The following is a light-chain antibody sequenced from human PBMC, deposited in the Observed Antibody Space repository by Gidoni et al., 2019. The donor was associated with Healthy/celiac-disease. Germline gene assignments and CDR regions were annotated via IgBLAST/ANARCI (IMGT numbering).Light chain of an antibody. V-gene: IGKV2-28*01. CDR2: LGS. CDR1: QSLLHSNGYNY. J-gene: IGKJ1*01. CDR3: MQALQTPWT. Sequence: DIVMTKSQLPLPVTPGEPASISCRSSQSLLHSNGYNYLDWYLQKPGQSPQLLIYLGSNRASGVPDRFSGSGSGTDFTLKISRVEAEDVGFYYCMQALQTPWTFXQXTKVEIK.